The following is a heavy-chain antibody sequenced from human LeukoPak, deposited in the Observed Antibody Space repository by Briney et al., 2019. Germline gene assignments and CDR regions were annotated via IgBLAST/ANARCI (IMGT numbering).Heavy chain of an antibody. V-gene: IGHV3-13*01. CDR3: AKAFDYNGLRGEGGSFDC. J-gene: IGHJ4*02. CDR2: IGVGGDT. Sequence: TGGSLRLSCVASGFNFSKNDMHWVRQTTERGLEWVSAIGVGGDTYYADPVKGRFTISRENGKNSVCLQMNSLRAGDTAVYFCAKAFDYNGLRGEGGSFDCWGQGALVTVSS. D-gene: IGHD4-11*01. CDR1: GFNFSKND.